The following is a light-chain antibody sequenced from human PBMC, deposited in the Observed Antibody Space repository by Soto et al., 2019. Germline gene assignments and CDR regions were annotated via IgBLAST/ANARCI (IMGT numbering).Light chain of an antibody. CDR1: SSNIGAGYD. CDR2: GNS. Sequence: QSVLTQPPSVSGAPGQRVTISCTGSSSNIGAGYDVHWYQQLPGTAPKLLIYGNSNRPSGVPDRFSGSKYGTSASLAITGLQAEDEADYYCQSYDSSLSGWVFGGGTNLTVL. CDR3: QSYDSSLSGWV. V-gene: IGLV1-40*01. J-gene: IGLJ3*02.